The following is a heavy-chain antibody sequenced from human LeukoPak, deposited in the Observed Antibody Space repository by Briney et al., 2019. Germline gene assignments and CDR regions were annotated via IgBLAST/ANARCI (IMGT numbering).Heavy chain of an antibody. J-gene: IGHJ4*02. CDR3: ASSPRDYYDSSGYYNPLYY. Sequence: SQTLSLTCTVSGGSISSGSYYWSWIRQPAGKGLEWIGRIYTSGSTNYNPSLKSRVTISVDTSKSQFSLKLSSVTAADTAVYYCASSPRDYYDSSGYYNPLYYWGQGTLVTVSS. CDR1: GGSISSGSYY. D-gene: IGHD3-22*01. CDR2: IYTSGST. V-gene: IGHV4-61*02.